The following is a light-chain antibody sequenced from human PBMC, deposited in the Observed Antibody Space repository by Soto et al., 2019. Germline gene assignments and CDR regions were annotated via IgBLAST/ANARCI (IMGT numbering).Light chain of an antibody. Sequence: QTVVTQPPSVSAAPGQKVTISCSGSSSNIGNNYVSWYQQLPGTAPKLLIYDNNKRPSGIPDRFSGSKSGTSATLGITGLQTGDEADYYCGTWDSSLSAHVVFGGGTKLTVL. CDR3: GTWDSSLSAHVV. J-gene: IGLJ2*01. CDR2: DNN. CDR1: SSNIGNNY. V-gene: IGLV1-51*01.